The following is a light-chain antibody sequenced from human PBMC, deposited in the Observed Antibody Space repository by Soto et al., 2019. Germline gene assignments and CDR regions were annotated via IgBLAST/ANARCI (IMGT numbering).Light chain of an antibody. CDR2: DIS. CDR1: QRVHY. CDR3: QQRSSPTWT. J-gene: IGKJ1*01. V-gene: IGKV3-11*01. Sequence: EIVLTQSPASLSLSPGETATLSCRSSQRVHYLAWYQQKHGQAPRLLIYDISTRATGVPARFSGSGSATEFTLTINNLEPEDFAVYYCQQRSSPTWTFGLGTKVDIK.